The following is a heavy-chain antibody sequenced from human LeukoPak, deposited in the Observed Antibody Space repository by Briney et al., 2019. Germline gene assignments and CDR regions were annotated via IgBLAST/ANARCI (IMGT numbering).Heavy chain of an antibody. D-gene: IGHD2-15*01. CDR1: GGSFSGYY. J-gene: IGHJ4*02. CDR2: INLSGST. Sequence: SETLSLTCAVYGGSFSGYYWSWIRQPPGKGLEWIGEINLSGSTNYNPSLKSRVTISVDTSKNQFSLKLSSVTAADTAVYYCARGVCSGGSCLDYWGQGTLVTVSS. V-gene: IGHV4-34*01. CDR3: ARGVCSGGSCLDY.